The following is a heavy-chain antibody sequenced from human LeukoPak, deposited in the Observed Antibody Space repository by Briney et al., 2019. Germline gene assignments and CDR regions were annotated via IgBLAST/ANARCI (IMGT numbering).Heavy chain of an antibody. CDR1: GFIFSSFS. Sequence: GGSLRLSCAASGFIFSSFSVNWVRQAPGKGLEWVSSISTSGGLSSVYYADSVKGRFTISRDNAKNSLFLQMNSLGAEDTAVYYCAKGGKWDVTPFDYWGQGTLVTVSS. CDR3: AKGGKWDVTPFDY. CDR2: ISTSGGLSSV. J-gene: IGHJ4*02. D-gene: IGHD1-26*01. V-gene: IGHV3-21*06.